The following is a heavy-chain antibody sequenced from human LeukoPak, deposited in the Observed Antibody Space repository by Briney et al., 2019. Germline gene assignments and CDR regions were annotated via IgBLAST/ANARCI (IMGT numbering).Heavy chain of an antibody. Sequence: PGGSLRLSCAASGFTFSSYAMSWVRQAPGKGLEWVSAISGSGGSTYYADSVKGRFTISRDNSKNTLYLQMNSLRAEDTAVYYCARDSTRLGYFDYWGQGTLVTVSS. J-gene: IGHJ4*02. V-gene: IGHV3-23*01. CDR3: ARDSTRLGYFDY. D-gene: IGHD3-16*01. CDR1: GFTFSSYA. CDR2: ISGSGGST.